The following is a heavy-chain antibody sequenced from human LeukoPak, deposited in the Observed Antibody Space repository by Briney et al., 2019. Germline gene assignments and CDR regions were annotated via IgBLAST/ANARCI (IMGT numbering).Heavy chain of an antibody. J-gene: IGHJ4*02. D-gene: IGHD6-19*01. CDR2: INHSGST. Sequence: SETLSLTCAVYGGSFSGYYWSWIRQLPVKGLEWIGEINHSGSTNYNPSLKSRVTISVDTSKNQFSLKLSSVTAADTAVYYCARVQRARIAVSGRFYYFDYWGQGTLVTVSS. V-gene: IGHV4-34*01. CDR1: GGSFSGYY. CDR3: ARVQRARIAVSGRFYYFDY.